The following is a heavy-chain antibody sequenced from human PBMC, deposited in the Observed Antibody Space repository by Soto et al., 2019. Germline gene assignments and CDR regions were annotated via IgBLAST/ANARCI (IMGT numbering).Heavy chain of an antibody. CDR3: ARGQVVEWELPDCGMDV. D-gene: IGHD1-26*01. V-gene: IGHV1-69*01. CDR2: IIPMFGTA. CDR1: GGTFSSYA. Sequence: QVQLVQSGSEVKKPGSSVKLCCKASGGTFSSYAISWVRQAPGQGLEWMGGIIPMFGTAHYAQKFQGRVTITADESTSTAYMELSSLRSEDTGVYYCARGQVVEWELPDCGMDVWCEGSTVTVSS. J-gene: IGHJ6*04.